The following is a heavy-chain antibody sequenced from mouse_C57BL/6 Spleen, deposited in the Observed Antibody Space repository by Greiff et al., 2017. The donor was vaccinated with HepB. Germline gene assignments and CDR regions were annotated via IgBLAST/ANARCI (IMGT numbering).Heavy chain of an antibody. J-gene: IGHJ4*01. CDR2: IFPGSGST. CDR3: AREGDGYSYYAMDY. V-gene: IGHV1-75*01. D-gene: IGHD2-3*01. Sequence: QVQLQQPGPELVKPGASVKISCKASGYTFTDYYINWVKQRPGQGLEWIGWIFPGSGSTYYNEKFKGKATLTVDKSSSAAYMLLSSLTSEDSAVYVCAREGDGYSYYAMDYWGQGTSVTVSS. CDR1: GYTFTDYY.